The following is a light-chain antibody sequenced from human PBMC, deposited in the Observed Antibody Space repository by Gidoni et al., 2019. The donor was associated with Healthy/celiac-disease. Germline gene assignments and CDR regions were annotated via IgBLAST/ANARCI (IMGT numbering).Light chain of an antibody. CDR2: AAS. J-gene: IGKJ3*01. CDR1: QSISSD. Sequence: DIQMTKSPSSLSASVGYRVTSTCRASQSISSDLNWYQQKPGKAPKLLIYAASSLQSGVPSRFSGSGSGTDFTLTISSLQPEDFATYYCQQSYSTPRTFGPGTKVEIK. V-gene: IGKV1-39*01. CDR3: QQSYSTPRT.